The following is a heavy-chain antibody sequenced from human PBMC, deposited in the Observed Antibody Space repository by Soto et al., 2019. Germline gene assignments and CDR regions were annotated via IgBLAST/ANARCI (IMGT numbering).Heavy chain of an antibody. J-gene: IGHJ5*02. D-gene: IGHD5-18*01. CDR1: GGSISSYY. Sequence: SETLSLTCTVSGGSISSYYWSWIRQPPGKGLEWIGYIYYSGSTNYNPSLKSRVTISVDTSKNQFSLKLSSVTAADTAVYYCAKDSGYNYGYFRWFDPWGQGTLVPVSS. V-gene: IGHV4-59*01. CDR2: IYYSGST. CDR3: AKDSGYNYGYFRWFDP.